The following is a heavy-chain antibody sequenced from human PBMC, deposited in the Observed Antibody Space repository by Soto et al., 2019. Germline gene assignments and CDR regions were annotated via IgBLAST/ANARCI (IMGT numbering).Heavy chain of an antibody. J-gene: IGHJ4*02. CDR3: ARGGAKDKVGDADYVRTLDY. CDR2: IHYNGNT. V-gene: IGHV4-59*01. Sequence: QVSLQQSGPGLVKPSETLSLTCTVFGGSISSYYWSWTRQSPGKGLEWLGYIHYNGNTKYNPSLRSRLTISLDKSKGTFSLRLTSVTAADTAVDYCARGGAKDKVGDADYVRTLDYWGQGSRVTVAS. D-gene: IGHD4-17*01. CDR1: GGSISSYY.